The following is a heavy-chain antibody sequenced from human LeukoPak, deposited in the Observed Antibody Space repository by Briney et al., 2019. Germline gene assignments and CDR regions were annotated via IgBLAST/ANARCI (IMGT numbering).Heavy chain of an antibody. CDR3: AKDRVGRTGLVDGVFDY. D-gene: IGHD1-1*01. CDR1: GFTFRIYD. V-gene: IGHV3-30*02. J-gene: IGHJ4*02. Sequence: GGSLRLFCASSGFTFRIYDMHGVRQAPGKGLEEGGIVRYVRNNKVDAASVKGRFTISRDKSKNTLYLQMNSLRAEDTAVYYCAKDRVGRTGLVDGVFDYWGQGTLVTVSS. CDR2: VRYVRNNK.